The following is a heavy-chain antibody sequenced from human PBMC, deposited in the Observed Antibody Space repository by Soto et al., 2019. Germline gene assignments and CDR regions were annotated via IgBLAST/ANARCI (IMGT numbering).Heavy chain of an antibody. V-gene: IGHV4-4*02. CDR3: AGRVYYDFWSGYYALDYYHDMDV. CDR2: IYHSGST. Sequence: SETLSLTCAVSGGSISSSNWWSWVRQPPGKGLEWIGEIYHSGSTNYNPSLKSRVTISVDKSKNQFSLKLSSVTAADTAVYYCAGRVYYDFWSGYYALDYYHDMDVWGQGTTVTVSS. D-gene: IGHD3-3*01. J-gene: IGHJ6*02. CDR1: GGSISSSNW.